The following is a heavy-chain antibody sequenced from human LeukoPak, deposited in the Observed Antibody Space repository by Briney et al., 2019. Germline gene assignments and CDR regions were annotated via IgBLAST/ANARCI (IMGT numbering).Heavy chain of an antibody. D-gene: IGHD2-15*01. J-gene: IGHJ4*02. CDR2: ISGSGGST. CDR1: GFTFSSYA. CDR3: AKDRRCSGGSCYIYDY. V-gene: IGHV3-23*01. Sequence: GGSLRLSCAASGFTFSSYAMSWVRQAPGKGLEGVSAISGSGGSTYYADSVEGRFTISRYNSKHTLYLQMNSLRAEDTAVYYCAKDRRCSGGSCYIYDYWGQGTLVTVSS.